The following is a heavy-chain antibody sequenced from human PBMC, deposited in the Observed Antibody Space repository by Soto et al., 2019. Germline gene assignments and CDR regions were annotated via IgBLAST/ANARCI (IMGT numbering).Heavy chain of an antibody. CDR2: IFYSGST. CDR1: GGSISSSY. CDR3: ARRSSGWYYFDY. J-gene: IGHJ4*02. D-gene: IGHD6-19*01. Sequence: QVQLQESGPGLVKPSETLSLTCTVSGGSISSSYWSWIRQHPGKGLEWIGYIFYSGSTNSNPALKSRVTMSVDTSKNQFSLKLSSVTAADTAVYYCARRSSGWYYFDYWGQGTLVTVSS. V-gene: IGHV4-59*08.